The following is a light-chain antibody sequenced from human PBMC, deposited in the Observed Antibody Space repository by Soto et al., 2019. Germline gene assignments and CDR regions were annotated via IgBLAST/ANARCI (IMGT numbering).Light chain of an antibody. CDR3: QQLNSHPLT. CDR1: QSISSW. V-gene: IGKV1-5*03. Sequence: DIQMTQSPSTLSASVGGRVIITCRASQSISSWLAWYQQKPGKAPKLLIYKASSLESGVPSRFSGSGSGTECTRTSRSLQPDDFATYYCQQLNSHPLTFGGGTKVDIK. CDR2: KAS. J-gene: IGKJ4*01.